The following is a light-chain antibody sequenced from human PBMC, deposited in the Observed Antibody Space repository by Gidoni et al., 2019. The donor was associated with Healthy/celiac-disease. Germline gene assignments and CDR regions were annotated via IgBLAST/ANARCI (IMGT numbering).Light chain of an antibody. J-gene: IGKJ2*01. CDR1: QSVLYSSNNKNY. CDR2: WAS. V-gene: IGKV4-1*01. CDR3: QQYYSTPVT. Sequence: DIVMTQSPDSLAVSLGERATINCQSSQSVLYSSNNKNYLAWYQQKPGQPPKLLIYWASTRESGVPDRFSGSGSGTDFTLPISSLQAEDVAVYYCQQYYSTPVTFGQGTKLEIK.